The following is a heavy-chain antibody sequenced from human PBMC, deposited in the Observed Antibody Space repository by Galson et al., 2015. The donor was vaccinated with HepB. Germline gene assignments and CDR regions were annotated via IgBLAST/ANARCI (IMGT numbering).Heavy chain of an antibody. V-gene: IGHV3-21*01. CDR2: ISNSSSYI. CDR1: GFTFSSYS. CDR3: ARALRGVVLPNGMDV. Sequence: SLRLSCAASGFTFSSYSMNWVRQAPGKGLEWVSSISNSSSYIYYADSVRGRFTISRDNAKNSLYLQMNSLRAEDTAVYYCARALRGVVLPNGMDVWGQGTTVTVSS. D-gene: IGHD3-16*01. J-gene: IGHJ6*02.